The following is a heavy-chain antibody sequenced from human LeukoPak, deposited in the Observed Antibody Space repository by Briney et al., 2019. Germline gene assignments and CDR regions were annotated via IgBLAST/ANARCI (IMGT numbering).Heavy chain of an antibody. CDR1: GFTFTSSA. CDR2: IVVGSGNT. CDR3: AAGPRRMAGTIFVY. J-gene: IGHJ4*02. V-gene: IGHV1-58*01. D-gene: IGHD6-19*01. Sequence: GTSVEVSFKASGFTFTSSAVQWGRPARGQRPEWIGWIVVGSGNTNYAQKFQERVTITRDMSTSTAYMELSSLRSEDTAVYYCAAGPRRMAGTIFVYWGQGTLVTVSS.